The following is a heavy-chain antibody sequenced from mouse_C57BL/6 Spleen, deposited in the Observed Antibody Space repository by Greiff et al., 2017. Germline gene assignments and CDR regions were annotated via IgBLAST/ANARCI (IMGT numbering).Heavy chain of an antibody. J-gene: IGHJ2*01. V-gene: IGHV5-9*01. CDR2: ISGGGGNT. D-gene: IGHD1-1*01. CDR3: ARCHYGSSYYFDY. CDR1: GFTFSSYT. Sequence: EVKLMESGGGLVKPGGSLKLSCAASGFTFSSYTMSWVRQTPEKRLEWVATISGGGGNTYYPDSVKGRFTISRDNAKNTLYLQMSSLRSEDTALYYCARCHYGSSYYFDYWGQGTTLTVSS.